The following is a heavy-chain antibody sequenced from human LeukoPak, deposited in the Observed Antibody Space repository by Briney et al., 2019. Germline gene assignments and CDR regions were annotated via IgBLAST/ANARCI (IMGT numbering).Heavy chain of an antibody. Sequence: GGSLRLSCAASGFTFSSYAMHWVRQAPGKGLEWVAVISYDGSNKYYADSVKGRFTISRDNSKNTLYLQMNSLRAEDTAVYYCAREDYYDSSDYFDYWGQGTLVTVSS. CDR2: ISYDGSNK. D-gene: IGHD3-22*01. CDR3: AREDYYDSSDYFDY. J-gene: IGHJ4*02. CDR1: GFTFSSYA. V-gene: IGHV3-30-3*01.